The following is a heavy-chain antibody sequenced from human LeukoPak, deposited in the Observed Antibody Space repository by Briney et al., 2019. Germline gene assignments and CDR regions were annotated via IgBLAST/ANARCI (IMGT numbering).Heavy chain of an antibody. CDR2: TYYSGNS. J-gene: IGHJ6*03. CDR1: GASISSYH. CDR3: ARVRFLEWPAAMDV. D-gene: IGHD3-3*01. Sequence: PSETLSLNCTVSGASISSYHWTWLRQPPGKGLGWIGYTYYSGNSNYNNPSLNSPVTISVDTSKNQLSLKLNSVTAADTAVYYCARVRFLEWPAAMDVCGKGTTVTVSS. V-gene: IGHV4-59*01.